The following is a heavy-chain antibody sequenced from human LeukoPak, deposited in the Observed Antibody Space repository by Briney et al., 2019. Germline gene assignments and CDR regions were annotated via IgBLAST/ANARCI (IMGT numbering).Heavy chain of an antibody. CDR3: ARDKVVGTGDAFDI. J-gene: IGHJ3*02. D-gene: IGHD6-19*01. Sequence: SETLSLTCSVSGGSITSYYWSWIRQSPGKGLEWIGYIHYSGSTNYNPSLKSRVTISGDTSENQFSLKLSSVTAADTAVYYCARDKVVGTGDAFDIWGQGTMVTVSS. CDR2: IHYSGST. CDR1: GGSITSYY. V-gene: IGHV4-59*01.